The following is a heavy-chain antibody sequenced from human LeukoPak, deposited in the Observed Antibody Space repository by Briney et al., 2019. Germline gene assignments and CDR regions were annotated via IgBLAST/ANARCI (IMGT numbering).Heavy chain of an antibody. CDR3: ARDRGVAAAGD. D-gene: IGHD6-13*01. J-gene: IGHJ4*02. CDR2: IGSSSSTI. V-gene: IGHV3-48*01. CDR1: GFIFSSYS. Sequence: PGGSLRLSCAASGFIFSSYSMNWVRQAPGKGLEWVSNIGSSSSTIYYADSVKGRFTISRDNAKNSLYLQMNSLRAEDTALYYCARDRGVAAAGDWGQGTLVTVSS.